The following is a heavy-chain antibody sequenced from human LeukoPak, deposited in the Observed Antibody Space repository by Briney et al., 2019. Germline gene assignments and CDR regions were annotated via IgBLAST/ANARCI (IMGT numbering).Heavy chain of an antibody. D-gene: IGHD3-10*01. CDR2: ISSSSSYI. V-gene: IGHV3-21*01. Sequence: RSGGSLRLSCAASGFTFSSHSMNWVRQAPGKGLEWVSSISSSSSYIYYADSVKGRFTISGDNAKNSLYLQMNSLRAEDTAVYYCARAEGTLDYWGQGTLVTVSS. CDR3: ARAEGTLDY. J-gene: IGHJ4*02. CDR1: GFTFSSHS.